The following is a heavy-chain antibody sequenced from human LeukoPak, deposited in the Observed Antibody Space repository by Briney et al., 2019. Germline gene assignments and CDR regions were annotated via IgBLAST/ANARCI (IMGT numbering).Heavy chain of an antibody. J-gene: IGHJ5*02. Sequence: ASETLSLTCAVYGGSFSGYYWSWIRQPPGKGLEWIGEINHSGSTNYNPSLKSRVTISVDTSKNQFSLKLRSVAAADTAVYYCAREVLSMVRGVIPKEAWGWFDPWGQGTLVTVSS. V-gene: IGHV4-34*01. CDR3: AREVLSMVRGVIPKEAWGWFDP. CDR1: GGSFSGYY. D-gene: IGHD3-10*01. CDR2: INHSGST.